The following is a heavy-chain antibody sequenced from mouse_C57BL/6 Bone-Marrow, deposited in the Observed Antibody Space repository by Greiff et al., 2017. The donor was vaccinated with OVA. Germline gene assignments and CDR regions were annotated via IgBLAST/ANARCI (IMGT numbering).Heavy chain of an antibody. CDR2: IDPETGGT. Sequence: QVHVKQSGAELVRPGASVTLSCKASGYTFTDYEMHWVKQTPVHGLEWIGAIDPETGGTAYNQKFKGKAILTADISSSTAYMELRSLTSEDSAVYYCTRSYSNYGDFDYWGQGTTLTVSS. D-gene: IGHD2-5*01. J-gene: IGHJ2*01. CDR1: GYTFTDYE. V-gene: IGHV1-15*01. CDR3: TRSYSNYGDFDY.